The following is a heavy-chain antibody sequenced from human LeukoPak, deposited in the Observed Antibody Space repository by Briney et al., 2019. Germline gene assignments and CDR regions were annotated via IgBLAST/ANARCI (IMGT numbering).Heavy chain of an antibody. V-gene: IGHV1-69*04. CDR2: IIPILGIA. Sequence: GASVKVPCKASGGTFSSYAISWVRQAPGQGLEWMGRIIPILGIANYAQKFQGRVTITADKSTSTAYMELSSLRSEDTAVYYCARDKSVIAAADAFDYWGQGTLVTVSS. CDR3: ARDKSVIAAADAFDY. J-gene: IGHJ4*02. CDR1: GGTFSSYA. D-gene: IGHD6-13*01.